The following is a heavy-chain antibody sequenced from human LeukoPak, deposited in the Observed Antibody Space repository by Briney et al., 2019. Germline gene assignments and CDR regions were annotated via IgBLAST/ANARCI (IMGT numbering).Heavy chain of an antibody. D-gene: IGHD3-10*01. V-gene: IGHV4-59*08. CDR1: GGSISSYY. CDR2: IYYSGST. Sequence: SETLSLTCTVSGGSISSYYWSWIRQPPGKGLEWIGYIYYSGSTNHNPSLKSRVTISVDTSKNQFSLKLSSVTAADTAVYYCARGRGVTGGFDPWGQGTLVTVSS. CDR3: ARGRGVTGGFDP. J-gene: IGHJ5*02.